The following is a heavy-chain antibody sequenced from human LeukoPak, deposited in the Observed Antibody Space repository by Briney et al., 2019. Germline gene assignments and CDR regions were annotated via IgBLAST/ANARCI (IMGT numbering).Heavy chain of an antibody. V-gene: IGHV1-18*01. D-gene: IGHD2-2*01. J-gene: IGHJ6*02. CDR2: ISAYNGNT. CDR3: ARDCSSTSCQSIYYYYGMDV. Sequence: VXXAXXXGLEWMXWISAYNGNTNYAQKLQGRVTMTTDTSTSTAYMELRSLRSDDTAVYYCARDCSSTSCQSIYYYYGMDVWGQGTTVTVSS.